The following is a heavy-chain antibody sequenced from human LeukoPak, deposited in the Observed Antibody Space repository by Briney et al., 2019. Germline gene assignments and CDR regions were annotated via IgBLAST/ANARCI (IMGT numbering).Heavy chain of an antibody. CDR3: ARRMSRYSYGFAYYYYYYMDV. Sequence: SETLSLTCTVSGGSISTYYWSWVRQSPGKGLEWIGHIDYSGSTNYNPSLESRVAMSVDTSKKQFSLKLSSVTAADTAVYYCARRMSRYSYGFAYYYYYYMDVRGKGTTVTISS. V-gene: IGHV4-59*01. J-gene: IGHJ6*03. CDR1: GGSISTYY. D-gene: IGHD5-18*01. CDR2: IDYSGST.